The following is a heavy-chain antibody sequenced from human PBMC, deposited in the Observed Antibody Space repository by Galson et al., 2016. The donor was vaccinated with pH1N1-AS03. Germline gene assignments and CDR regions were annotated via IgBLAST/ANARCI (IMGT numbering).Heavy chain of an antibody. Sequence: SLRLSCADSGFTFHDYTMHWVRQAPGKGLDWVSLITLAGAHPFHSDSVKGRFTITRDNTSDSLHLQMNSLTTEDTALYYCAREKNRVIDFWGQGTLVTVSS. CDR2: ITLAGAHP. D-gene: IGHD1-14*01. J-gene: IGHJ4*02. CDR1: GFTFHDYT. CDR3: AREKNRVIDF. V-gene: IGHV3-43*01.